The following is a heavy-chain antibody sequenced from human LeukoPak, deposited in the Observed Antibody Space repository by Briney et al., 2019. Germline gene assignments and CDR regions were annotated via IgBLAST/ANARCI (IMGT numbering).Heavy chain of an antibody. D-gene: IGHD3-10*01. CDR1: GGSISSSSYY. J-gene: IGHJ4*02. V-gene: IGHV4-61*01. Sequence: SETLSLTCTVSGGSISSSSYYLSWIRQPPGKGLEWIGYIYYSGSTNYNPSLKSRVTISVDTSKNQFSLKLSSVTAADTAVYYCARDRPYGSGSYFDYWGQGTLVTVSS. CDR3: ARDRPYGSGSYFDY. CDR2: IYYSGST.